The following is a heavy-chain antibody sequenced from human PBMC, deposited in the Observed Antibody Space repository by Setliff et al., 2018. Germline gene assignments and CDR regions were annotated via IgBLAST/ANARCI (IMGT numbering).Heavy chain of an antibody. D-gene: IGHD2-2*01. Sequence: ASVKVSCKTSGYSFTNYGINWVRQAPGQGLEWMRWNSVYARRFQGRVTMTIDTPTSTAYMELRSLRSDDTAVYYCARGPPDFVVVPAAAKFDYWGQGTLVTVSS. V-gene: IGHV1-18*01. CDR3: ARGPPDFVVVPAAAKFDY. CDR1: GYSFTNYG. CDR2: NSV. J-gene: IGHJ4*02.